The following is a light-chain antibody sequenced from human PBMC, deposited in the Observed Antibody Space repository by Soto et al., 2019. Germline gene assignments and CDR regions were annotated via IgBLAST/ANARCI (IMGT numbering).Light chain of an antibody. J-gene: IGKJ1*01. V-gene: IGKV1-6*01. Sequence: AIQMTQSPSSLSVSVGDRVTITCRASQGIGNDLGWYQQKPGIAPKLLIYAASSLQSGVPSWFSGSGSGTDFTLTISSLQPEDFATYYCQQYNSSPWTFGQGTKVEI. CDR3: QQYNSSPWT. CDR2: AAS. CDR1: QGIGND.